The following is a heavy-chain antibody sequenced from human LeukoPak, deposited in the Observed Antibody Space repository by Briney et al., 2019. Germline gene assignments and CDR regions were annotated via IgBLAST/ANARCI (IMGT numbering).Heavy chain of an antibody. CDR2: IYPGDSDT. J-gene: IGHJ3*02. CDR3: ASPGIKRDDAFDI. D-gene: IGHD3-10*01. Sequence: GESLKISCKGSGYSFTSYWVGWVRQMPGKGLEWMGIIYPGDSDTRYSPSFQGQVTISADKSISTAYLQWSSLKASDTAMYYCASPGIKRDDAFDIWGQGTMVTVSS. CDR1: GYSFTSYW. V-gene: IGHV5-51*01.